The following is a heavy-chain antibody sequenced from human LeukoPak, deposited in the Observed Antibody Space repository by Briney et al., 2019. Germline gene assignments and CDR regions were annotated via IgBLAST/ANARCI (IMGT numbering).Heavy chain of an antibody. V-gene: IGHV3-23*01. Sequence: PGGSLSLSCAASIFIFSNSAMHWVRQAPGKALEWVSSFSVSGGNTYYADSVKDRLTISRDNTKNRLYLHRHSLRAEDTAVYYCGTLSSSWSRAYFDYWGQGTLVTVSS. CDR1: IFIFSNSA. CDR2: FSVSGGNT. D-gene: IGHD6-13*01. J-gene: IGHJ4*02. CDR3: GTLSSSWSRAYFDY.